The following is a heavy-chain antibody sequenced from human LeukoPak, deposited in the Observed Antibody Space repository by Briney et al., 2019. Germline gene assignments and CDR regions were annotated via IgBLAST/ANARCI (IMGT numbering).Heavy chain of an antibody. CDR1: GFTFSSYA. CDR2: ISGSGGST. CDR3: AKDDYYYYYMDV. V-gene: IGHV3-23*01. J-gene: IGHJ6*03. Sequence: GGSLRLSCAASGFTFSSYAMSWVRQAPGKGLEWVSAISGSGGSTYYADSVKGRFTISRDNSKSTLYLQMNSLRAEDTAVYYCAKDDYYYYYMDVWGKGTTVTVSS.